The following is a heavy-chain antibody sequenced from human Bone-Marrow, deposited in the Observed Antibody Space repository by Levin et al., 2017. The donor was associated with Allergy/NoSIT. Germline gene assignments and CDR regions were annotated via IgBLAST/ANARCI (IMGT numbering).Heavy chain of an antibody. CDR2: TYYRSKWYN. CDR3: ASGTSLVFNY. D-gene: IGHD3-16*02. V-gene: IGHV6-1*01. J-gene: IGHJ4*02. Sequence: SQTLSLTCAISGDSVSSNSATWNWIRQSPSRGLEWLGRTYYRSKWYNDYASSVKSRITISSDTSKNQFSLQLNSVTPEDTAIYYCASGTSLVFNYWGLGTLVTVSS. CDR1: GDSVSSNSAT.